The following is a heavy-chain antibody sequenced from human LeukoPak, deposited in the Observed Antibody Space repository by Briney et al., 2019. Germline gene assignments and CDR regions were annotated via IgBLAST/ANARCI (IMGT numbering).Heavy chain of an antibody. Sequence: ASVKVSCKASGYTFTSYGISWVRQAPGQGLEWMGWISAYNGNTNYAQKLQGRVTMTEDTSTDTAYMELSSLRSEDTAVYYCAAGVHYYDSSGYPYWGQGTLVTVSS. D-gene: IGHD3-22*01. CDR2: ISAYNGNT. V-gene: IGHV1-18*01. J-gene: IGHJ4*02. CDR3: AAGVHYYDSSGYPY. CDR1: GYTFTSYG.